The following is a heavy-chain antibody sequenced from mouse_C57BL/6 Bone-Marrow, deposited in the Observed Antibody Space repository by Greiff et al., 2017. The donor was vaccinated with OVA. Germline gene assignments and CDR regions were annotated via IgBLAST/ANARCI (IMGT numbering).Heavy chain of an antibody. CDR1: GYAFSSYW. CDR2: IYPGDGDI. V-gene: IGHV1-80*01. Sequence: QVQLQQSGAELVKPGASVKISCKASGYAFSSYWMNWVKQRPGKGLEWIGQIYPGDGDINYNGKFKGKATLTADKSSSTAYMQLSSLTSEDSAVYFCARKDYSNYRYFDVWGTGTTVTVSS. D-gene: IGHD2-5*01. CDR3: ARKDYSNYRYFDV. J-gene: IGHJ1*03.